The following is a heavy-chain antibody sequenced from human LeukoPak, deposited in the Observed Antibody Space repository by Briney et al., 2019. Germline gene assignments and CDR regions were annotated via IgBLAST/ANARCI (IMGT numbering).Heavy chain of an antibody. J-gene: IGHJ5*02. CDR2: MNPSSGKA. Sequence: ASVKVSCKASGYTFTNYDINWVRQATGQGLEWMGWMNPSSGKAGYAHKFQGRVTITRNPSITTAYMELSSLRSEDTAVYYCARRNFDWFDPWGQGTLVTVSS. CDR1: GYTFTNYD. V-gene: IGHV1-8*03. CDR3: ARRNFDWFDP.